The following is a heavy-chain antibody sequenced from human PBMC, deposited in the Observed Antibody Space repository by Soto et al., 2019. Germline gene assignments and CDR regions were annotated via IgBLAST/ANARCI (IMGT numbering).Heavy chain of an antibody. D-gene: IGHD6-19*01. V-gene: IGHV3-30-3*01. CDR2: ISYDGNNK. J-gene: IGHJ6*02. CDR1: GFTFSSYA. Sequence: QVQLVESGGGVVQPGRSLRLSCAASGFTFSSYAIHWVRQAPGKGLEWVAFISYDGNNKYYADAVKGRFTISRDNSKNKLYLQMNSLRAEDTAVYYCAKSIAVVAHYYYGMDVWGQGTTVTVSS. CDR3: AKSIAVVAHYYYGMDV.